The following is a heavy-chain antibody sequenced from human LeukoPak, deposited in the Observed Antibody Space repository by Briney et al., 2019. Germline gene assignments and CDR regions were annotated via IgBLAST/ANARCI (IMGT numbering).Heavy chain of an antibody. D-gene: IGHD2-15*01. CDR2: INTNTGNP. CDR3: AREYCSGGSCYYYYMDV. V-gene: IGHV7-4-1*02. J-gene: IGHJ6*03. CDR1: GYTFISYY. Sequence: EASVKVSCKSSGYTFISYYMHWVRQAPGQGLEWMGWINTNTGNPTYAQGFTGRFVFSLDTSVSTAYLQISSLKAEDTAVYYCAREYCSGGSCYYYYMDVWGKGTTVTVSS.